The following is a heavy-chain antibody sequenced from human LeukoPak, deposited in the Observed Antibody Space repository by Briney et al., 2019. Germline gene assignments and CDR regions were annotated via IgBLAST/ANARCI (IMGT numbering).Heavy chain of an antibody. CDR3: AILSSGSLFDY. V-gene: IGHV3-30*03. D-gene: IGHD1-26*01. CDR2: ISYDGSNK. Sequence: GRSLRLSCAASGFTFSSYGMHWVRQAPGKGLEWVAVISYDGSNKYYADSVKGRFTISRDNSKNTLYLQMNSLRAEDTAVYYCAILSSGSLFDYWGQGTLVTVSS. CDR1: GFTFSSYG. J-gene: IGHJ4*02.